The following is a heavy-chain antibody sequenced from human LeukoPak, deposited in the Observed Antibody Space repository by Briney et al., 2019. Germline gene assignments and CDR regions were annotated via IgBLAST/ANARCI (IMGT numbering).Heavy chain of an antibody. CDR3: ASHPRDSSSYYYYYGMDV. Sequence: ASVKVSCKASGGTFSSYAISWVRQAPGQGLEWMGRIIPILGIANYAQKFQGRVTITADKSTSTAYMELSSLRSEDTAVYYCASHPRDSSSYYYYYGMDVWGQGTTVTVSS. CDR1: GGTFSSYA. J-gene: IGHJ6*02. CDR2: IIPILGIA. D-gene: IGHD6-13*01. V-gene: IGHV1-69*04.